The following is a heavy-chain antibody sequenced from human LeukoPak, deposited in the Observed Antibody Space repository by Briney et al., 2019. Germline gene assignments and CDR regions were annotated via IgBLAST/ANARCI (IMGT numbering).Heavy chain of an antibody. Sequence: GGSLRLSCAASGFTFSSYWMSWVRQAPGKGLEWVANIKQDGSEKYYVDSVRGRFTISRDNAKNSLYLQMNSLRAEDTAVYYCASDREYYYGSGSFDYWGQGTLVTVSS. CDR1: GFTFSSYW. V-gene: IGHV3-7*04. D-gene: IGHD3-10*01. CDR3: ASDREYYYGSGSFDY. J-gene: IGHJ4*02. CDR2: IKQDGSEK.